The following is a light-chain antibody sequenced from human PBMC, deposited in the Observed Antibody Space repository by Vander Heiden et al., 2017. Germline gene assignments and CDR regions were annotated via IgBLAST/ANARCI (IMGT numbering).Light chain of an antibody. CDR1: QSVSNNY. V-gene: IGKV3-20*01. CDR3: QQYAKSIGS. CDR2: DSS. Sequence: IVLTQPPGTLSLSPGERATLSCRASQSVSNNYLAWYQQKPGQAPRLLIYDSSTRATDIPDRFSGSGSETDFTLTISTLEPDDFGVYYCQQYAKSIGSFGQGTKLEI. J-gene: IGKJ2*03.